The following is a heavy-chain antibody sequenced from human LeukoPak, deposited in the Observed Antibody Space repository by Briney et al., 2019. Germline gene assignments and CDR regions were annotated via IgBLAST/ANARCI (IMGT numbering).Heavy chain of an antibody. D-gene: IGHD6-19*01. V-gene: IGHV4-4*07. J-gene: IGHJ4*02. CDR1: GGSISSYY. CDR3: ARDGTAVAGLDY. Sequence: SETLSLTCPVSGGSISSYYWSWIRQPAAKGLEWIGRIYTSGSTNYNPSLKSGVTMSVDTSKNQFSLKLSSVTAADTAVYYCARDGTAVAGLDYWGQGTLVTVSS. CDR2: IYTSGST.